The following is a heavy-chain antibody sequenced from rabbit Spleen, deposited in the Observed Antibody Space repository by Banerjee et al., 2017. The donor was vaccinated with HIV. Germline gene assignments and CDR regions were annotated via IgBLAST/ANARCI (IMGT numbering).Heavy chain of an antibody. CDR2: IYTGGSGGI. Sequence: QTLEESGGDLVKPGASLTLTCTASGFDLSNYYYIYWVRQAPGKGLEWIGCIYTGGSGGIYYASWARGRLTISKTSSTTVTLQMPSLTAADAATYFCARTTYGYDDYADLYYAAMDLWGPGTLVTVS. D-gene: IGHD6-1*01. CDR3: ARTTYGYDDYADLYYAAMDL. J-gene: IGHJ6*01. V-gene: IGHV1S40*01. CDR1: GFDLSNYYY.